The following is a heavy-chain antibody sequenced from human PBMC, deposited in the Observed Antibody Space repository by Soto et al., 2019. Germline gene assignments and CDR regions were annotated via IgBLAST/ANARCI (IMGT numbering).Heavy chain of an antibody. CDR3: ARDRGGSQEDAFDI. J-gene: IGHJ3*02. V-gene: IGHV1-18*01. D-gene: IGHD1-26*01. Sequence: ASVKVSCKASGYAFTSYGISWVRQAPGQGLEWMGWISAYNGNTNYAQKLQGRVTMTTDTSTSTAYMELRSLRSDDTAVYYCARDRGGSQEDAFDIWGQGTMVTVSS. CDR2: ISAYNGNT. CDR1: GYAFTSYG.